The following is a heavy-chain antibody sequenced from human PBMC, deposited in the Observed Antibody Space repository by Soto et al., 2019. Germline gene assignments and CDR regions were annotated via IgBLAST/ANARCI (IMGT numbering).Heavy chain of an antibody. CDR3: TTWLTAHFDY. CDR2: SSDRRTGNT. J-gene: IGHJ4*02. V-gene: IGHV3-23*01. Sequence: GGSLRLSCAASGFTFSSYTLNWVRRAPGKGLEWIATSSDRRTGNTHYSDSVRGRFTLSRDYSRNILFLQMDSLRADDTALYYCTTWLTAHFDYWGRGTQVTVSS. CDR1: GFTFSSYT. D-gene: IGHD2-21*02.